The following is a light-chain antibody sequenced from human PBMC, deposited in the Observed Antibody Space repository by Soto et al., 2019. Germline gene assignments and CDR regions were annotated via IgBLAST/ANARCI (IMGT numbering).Light chain of an antibody. CDR2: GAS. V-gene: IGKV3-20*01. Sequence: DIMFTEPPATPALSPGERATLSCSASQSISSSFLAWYQQKPGQAPRLLNCGASSRATGIADRFSGTGSETDFTLTISRLEHEDFAVYYCQQYDNSSITFGQGTRLEIK. CDR3: QQYDNSSIT. CDR1: QSISSSF. J-gene: IGKJ5*01.